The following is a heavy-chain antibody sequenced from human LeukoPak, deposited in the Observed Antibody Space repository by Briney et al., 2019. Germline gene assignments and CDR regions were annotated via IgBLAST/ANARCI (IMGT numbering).Heavy chain of an antibody. CDR3: ARDAGATRRDALDI. J-gene: IGHJ3*02. V-gene: IGHV4-38-2*02. CDR1: GYSISSGYY. CDR2: IYHSGST. Sequence: SETLSLTCAVSGYSISSGYYWGWMRQPPGKGLEWIGSIYHSGSTYYNPSLKSRVTISVDTSKNQFSLKLSSVTAADTAVYYCARDAGATRRDALDIWGQGTMVTVSS. D-gene: IGHD6-25*01.